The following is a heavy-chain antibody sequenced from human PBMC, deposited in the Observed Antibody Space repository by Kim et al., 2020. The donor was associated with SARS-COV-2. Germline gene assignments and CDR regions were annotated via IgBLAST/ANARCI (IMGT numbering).Heavy chain of an antibody. CDR3: ARVAAVSTWEYFYYGMDV. V-gene: IGHV3-30*19. CDR2: ISYDGSNK. D-gene: IGHD6-13*01. CDR1: GFTFSSYG. Sequence: GGSLRISCAASGFTFSSYGMHWVRQAPGKGLEWVAVISYDGSNKYYVDSVKGRFTISRDTSKNTLYLQLNSLRAGDTAVYHCARVAAVSTWEYFYYGMDV. J-gene: IGHJ6*01.